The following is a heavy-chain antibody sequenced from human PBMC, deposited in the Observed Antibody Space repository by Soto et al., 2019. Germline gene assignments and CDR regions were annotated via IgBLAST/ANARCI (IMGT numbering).Heavy chain of an antibody. CDR2: VDVGGGST. D-gene: IGHD3-16*01. CDR1: GFTFSTHA. CDR3: ARDSGPASGGGCAC. Sequence: EVQLLESGGGLVQPGGALRLSCAASGFTFSTHAMIWVRQAPGKGLNWVSTVDVGGGSTYYTDSVKGRFTVSRDNSKNTVYLHLNTLRAEDTAIYFCARDSGPASGGGCACWGQGTMVTVSS. J-gene: IGHJ3*01. V-gene: IGHV3-23*01.